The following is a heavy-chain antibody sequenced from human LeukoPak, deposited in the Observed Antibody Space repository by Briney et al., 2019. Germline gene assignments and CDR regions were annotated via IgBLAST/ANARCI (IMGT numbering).Heavy chain of an antibody. CDR2: IIPIFGTA. CDR3: AAGLKYYYDPGLDP. CDR1: GGTFSGYA. J-gene: IGHJ5*02. Sequence: ASVRVSCKASGGTFSGYAISWVRQAPGQGLEWMGGIIPIFGTANYAQKFQGRVTITADKSTSTAYMELSSLRSEDTAVYYCAAGLKYYYDPGLDPWGQGTLDTVSS. D-gene: IGHD3-10*01. V-gene: IGHV1-69*06.